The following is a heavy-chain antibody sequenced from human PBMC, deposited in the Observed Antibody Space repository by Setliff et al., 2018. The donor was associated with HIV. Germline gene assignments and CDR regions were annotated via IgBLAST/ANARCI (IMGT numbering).Heavy chain of an antibody. CDR1: GLKLSFSFAW. V-gene: IGHV3-15*05. Sequence: GGSLRLSCIASGLKLSFSFAWLSWVRQVPGKGLEWVGRIKRKSDGGTADSVRGRFTISRDNAKNSLYLEMNSLRVEDTAVYYCARDMAIRPRTLDHWGQGTPVTVSS. D-gene: IGHD6-6*01. J-gene: IGHJ4*02. CDR3: ARDMAIRPRTLDH. CDR2: IKRKSDGGTA.